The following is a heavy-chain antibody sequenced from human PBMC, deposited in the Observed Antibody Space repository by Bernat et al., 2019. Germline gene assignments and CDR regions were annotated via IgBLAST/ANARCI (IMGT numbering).Heavy chain of an antibody. J-gene: IGHJ2*01. V-gene: IGHV4-39*01. CDR3: ARTTVVTPNWYFDL. Sequence: QLQLQESGPGLVKPSETLSLTCTVSGGSISSSSYYWGWIRQPPWKGLEWIGSIYYSGSTYYNPSLKSRVTISVDTSKNQFSLKLSSVTAADTAVYYCARTTVVTPNWYFDLWGRGTLVTVSS. D-gene: IGHD4-23*01. CDR2: IYYSGST. CDR1: GGSISSSSYY.